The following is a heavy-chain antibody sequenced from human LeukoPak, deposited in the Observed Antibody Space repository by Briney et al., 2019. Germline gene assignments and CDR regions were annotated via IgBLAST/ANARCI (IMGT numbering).Heavy chain of an antibody. J-gene: IGHJ6*02. CDR2: ISSSGSTI. CDR1: GFTFSSYS. CDR3: ARDGVRRPGGYYYYGMDV. D-gene: IGHD3-16*01. Sequence: GGSLRLSCAASGFTFSSYSMNWVRQAPGKGLEWVSYISSSGSTIYYADSVKGRFTISRDNAKNSLYLQMNSLRAEDTAVYYCARDGVRRPGGYYYYGMDVWGQGTTVTVSS. V-gene: IGHV3-48*04.